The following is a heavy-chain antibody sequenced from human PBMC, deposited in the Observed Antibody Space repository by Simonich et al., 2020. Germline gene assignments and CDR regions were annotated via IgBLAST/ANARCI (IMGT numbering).Heavy chain of an antibody. Sequence: QVQLQESGPGLVKPSETLSLTCTVSGGSISSYYWSWIRRPPGKGQEWIGYICYSGSTNYNPSLKSRGTISVDTSKTQLSLKLSYVTAADTAVYYCARLPDYWGQGTLVTVSS. CDR1: GGSISSYY. J-gene: IGHJ4*02. CDR3: ARLPDY. V-gene: IGHV4-59*08. CDR2: ICYSGST.